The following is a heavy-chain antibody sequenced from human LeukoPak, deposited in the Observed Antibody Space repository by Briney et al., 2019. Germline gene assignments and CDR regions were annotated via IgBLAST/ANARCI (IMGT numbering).Heavy chain of an antibody. D-gene: IGHD5-12*01. J-gene: IGHJ4*02. V-gene: IGHV4-39*01. CDR3: ARQGYGYEAFDY. CDR1: GGSIRRSGYF. CDR2: ISYGGST. Sequence: SGTLSLTCTVSGGSIRRSGYFWGWIRQPPGKGLEWFGSISYGGSTYYNPSLQSRVTISVDTSKNQFSLKVSSVTAADTAVYYCARQGYGYEAFDYWGQGTLVTVSS.